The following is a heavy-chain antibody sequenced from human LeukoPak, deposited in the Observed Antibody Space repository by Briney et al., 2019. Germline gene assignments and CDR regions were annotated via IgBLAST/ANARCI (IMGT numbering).Heavy chain of an antibody. J-gene: IGHJ3*02. CDR1: GGSISSYY. CDR2: IYYSGST. CDR3: ARVEQWLASDAFDI. D-gene: IGHD6-19*01. V-gene: IGHV4-59*01. Sequence: PSETLSLTCTVSGGSISSYYWSWIRQPPGKGLEWIGNIYYSGSTNYNPSLKSRVTISVDTSKNQFSLKLSSVTAADTAVYYCARVEQWLASDAFDIWGQGTMVTVPS.